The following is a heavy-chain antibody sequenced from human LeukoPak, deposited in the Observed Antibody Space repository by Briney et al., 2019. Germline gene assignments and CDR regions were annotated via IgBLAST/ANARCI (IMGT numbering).Heavy chain of an antibody. CDR1: GFTFSSYS. Sequence: GGALRLSCAASGFTFSSYSMNWVRQAPGKGLEWESSISSSSSYIYYADSVKGRFTISRDNAKNSLYLQMNSLRAEDTAVYYCARARAAAPYYMDVWGKGTTVTVSS. J-gene: IGHJ6*03. V-gene: IGHV3-21*01. CDR3: ARARAAAPYYMDV. D-gene: IGHD6-13*01. CDR2: ISSSSSYI.